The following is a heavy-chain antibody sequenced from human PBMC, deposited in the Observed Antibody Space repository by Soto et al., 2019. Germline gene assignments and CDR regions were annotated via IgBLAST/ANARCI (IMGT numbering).Heavy chain of an antibody. CDR3: ARGPWGYSGSSKHFDF. Sequence: QVHLVESGGDVVQPGRSLRLACAASGFTFSGFAMHWVRLAPGKGLEWVAVISYAGPYTNYPDSVRGRLSISRDNSKNTLYLQMNSLRPDDTAVYHCARGPWGYSGSSKHFDFWGHGTLVTVSS. V-gene: IGHV3-30*04. J-gene: IGHJ4*01. CDR2: ISYAGPYT. CDR1: GFTFSGFA. D-gene: IGHD6-6*01.